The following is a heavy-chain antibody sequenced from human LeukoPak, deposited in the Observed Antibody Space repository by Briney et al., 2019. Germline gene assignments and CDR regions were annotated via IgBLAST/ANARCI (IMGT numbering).Heavy chain of an antibody. Sequence: PSETLSLTCTVSGGSISSYYWSWIRQPAGTALEWIGRIYTSGTITYNPSLKSRVTMSIDTSKNQFSLKLNSVTAADTAVYYCAGYGEYWDWYFDLWGRGTPVTVSP. CDR3: AGYGEYWDWYFDL. CDR1: GGSISSYY. D-gene: IGHD4-17*01. J-gene: IGHJ2*01. V-gene: IGHV4-4*07. CDR2: IYTSGTI.